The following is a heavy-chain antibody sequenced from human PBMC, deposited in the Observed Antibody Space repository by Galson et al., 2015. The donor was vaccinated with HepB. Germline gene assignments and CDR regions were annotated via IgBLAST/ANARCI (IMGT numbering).Heavy chain of an antibody. D-gene: IGHD3-10*01. Sequence: QSGAEVKKPGESLKISCKGSGYNFDNHWIAWVRQMPGKGLEWMGIISPGDSDTRYSPSFQGQVTISADKSINTAFLQWSGLKASDTAMYFCARLPISLLRGVPLDYWGQGTLVTVSS. CDR1: GYNFDNHW. CDR2: ISPGDSDT. V-gene: IGHV5-51*01. J-gene: IGHJ4*02. CDR3: ARLPISLLRGVPLDY.